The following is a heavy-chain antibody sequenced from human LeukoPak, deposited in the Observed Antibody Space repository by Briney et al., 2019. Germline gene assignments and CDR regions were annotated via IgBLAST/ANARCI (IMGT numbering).Heavy chain of an antibody. J-gene: IGHJ6*03. Sequence: GGSLRLSCAASGFTFSSYAMSWVRQAPGKGLECVSAISGSGGSTYYADSVKGRFTISRDNSKNTLYLQMNSLRAEDTAVYYCAKGRGYCSGGSCYYNYYYYMDVWGKGTTVTVSS. D-gene: IGHD2-15*01. CDR3: AKGRGYCSGGSCYYNYYYYMDV. CDR1: GFTFSSYA. V-gene: IGHV3-23*01. CDR2: ISGSGGST.